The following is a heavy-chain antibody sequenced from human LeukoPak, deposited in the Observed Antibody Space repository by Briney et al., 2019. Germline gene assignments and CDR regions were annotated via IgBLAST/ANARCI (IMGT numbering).Heavy chain of an antibody. CDR3: ARGGGYDYGDFDY. V-gene: IGHV3-30-3*01. CDR2: ISYDGSNK. D-gene: IGHD5-12*01. J-gene: IGHJ4*02. Sequence: PGRSLRLSCAASGFTFSSYAMHWVRQAPGKGLEWVAVISYDGSNKYYADSVKGRFTISRDNAKNSLYLQMNSLRAEDTAVYYCARGGGYDYGDFDYWGQGTLVTVSS. CDR1: GFTFSSYA.